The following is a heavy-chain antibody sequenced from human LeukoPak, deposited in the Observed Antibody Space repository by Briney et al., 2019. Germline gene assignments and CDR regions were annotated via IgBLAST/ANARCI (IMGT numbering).Heavy chain of an antibody. CDR3: ARVLSYFGSGSYPAY. D-gene: IGHD3-10*01. J-gene: IGHJ4*02. V-gene: IGHV3-74*01. CDR1: GFTFTCYW. CDR2: VSPDGRRT. Sequence: GGSLRLSCAASGFTFTCYWMHWVRQVPGKGLVWIAHVSPDGRRTDYADSVKGRFTVSRDNTNHILYLQMNSLTADDTAVYYCARVLSYFGSGSYPAYWGKGTLVTVSS.